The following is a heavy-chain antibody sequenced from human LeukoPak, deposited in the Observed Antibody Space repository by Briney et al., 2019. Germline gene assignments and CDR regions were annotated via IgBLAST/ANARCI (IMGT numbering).Heavy chain of an antibody. V-gene: IGHV4-4*07. D-gene: IGHD3-3*01. CDR1: GGSISSYY. J-gene: IGHJ5*02. CDR3: AKTKTDFWSTLRGATWFDP. Sequence: SENLSRNCTVSGGSISSYYWSWIRQPAGKGLEWIGRIYTSGSTNYNPSLKSRVTMSVDTSKNQFSLKLSSVTAADTAVYYCAKTKTDFWSTLRGATWFDPWGQGTLVTVSS. CDR2: IYTSGST.